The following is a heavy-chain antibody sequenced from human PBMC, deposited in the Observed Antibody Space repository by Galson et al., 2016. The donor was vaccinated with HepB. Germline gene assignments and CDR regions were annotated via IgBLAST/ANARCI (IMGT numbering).Heavy chain of an antibody. CDR2: IDWDDDK. CDR3: ARHYCSAVSTMFGEPEKFILGGMDV. Sequence: PALVKPTQTLTLTCSLSGFSLKSAGMCVSWTRQPPGKALEWLARIDWDDDKFYSTSLKTRLTISKDTSKNQVVLSMTNMDPVDTATYYCARHYCSAVSTMFGEPEKFILGGMDVWGRGTTVTVSS. D-gene: IGHD2-15*01. CDR1: GFSLKSAGMC. J-gene: IGHJ6*02. V-gene: IGHV2-70*17.